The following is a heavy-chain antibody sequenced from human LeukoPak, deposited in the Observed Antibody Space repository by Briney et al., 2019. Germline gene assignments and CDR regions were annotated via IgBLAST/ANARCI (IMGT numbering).Heavy chain of an antibody. D-gene: IGHD3-10*01. CDR1: GFTFSGYA. CDR2: ISYDGSNK. J-gene: IGHJ4*02. V-gene: IGHV3-30*14. Sequence: PGGSLRLSCAASGFTFSGYAMHWVRQAPGKGLEWVAVISYDGSNKYYADSVKGRFTISRDNSKNTLYLQMNSLRAEDTAVYYCARDLPAGGLDYWGQGTLVTVSS. CDR3: ARDLPAGGLDY.